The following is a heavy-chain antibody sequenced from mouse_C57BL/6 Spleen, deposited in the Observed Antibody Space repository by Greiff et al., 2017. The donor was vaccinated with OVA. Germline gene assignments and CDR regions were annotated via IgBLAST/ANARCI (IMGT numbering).Heavy chain of an antibody. V-gene: IGHV1-53*01. CDR1: GYTFTSYW. Sequence: QVQLQQPGTELVKPGASVKLSCKASGYTFTSYWMHWVKQRPGQGLEWIGNINPSNGGTNYNEKFKSKATLTVDKSSSTAYIQLSSLTSEDSAVYDCERGSYYYDSPAWFAYWGQGTLVTVSA. J-gene: IGHJ3*01. D-gene: IGHD1-1*01. CDR2: INPSNGGT. CDR3: ERGSYYYDSPAWFAY.